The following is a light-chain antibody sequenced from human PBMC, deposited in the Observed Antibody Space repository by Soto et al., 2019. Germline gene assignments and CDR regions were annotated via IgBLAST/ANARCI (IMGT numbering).Light chain of an antibody. Sequence: DIVMTQSPATLSVSPGERATLSCRASQSVNSTLAWYQQKPGQAPRLLIYGASTRATGIPARFSGSGSGTEFTLTISSLQSEDFAVYYCQQYNNWPRTFGQGTKVDI. J-gene: IGKJ1*01. CDR3: QQYNNWPRT. V-gene: IGKV3-15*01. CDR2: GAS. CDR1: QSVNST.